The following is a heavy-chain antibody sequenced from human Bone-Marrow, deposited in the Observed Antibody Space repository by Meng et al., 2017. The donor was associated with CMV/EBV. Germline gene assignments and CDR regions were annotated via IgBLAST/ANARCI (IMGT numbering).Heavy chain of an antibody. Sequence: SETLSLTCSVSGYSISSGYFWAWMRQSPGKGLQWVGTVYHTGTTYYSPSLKDRVTISLDTSRNQFSLDLSVVTAADTAIYFCASVVDYWVSPFWGHGTLVTVSS. CDR1: GYSISSGYF. CDR2: VYHTGTT. CDR3: ASVVDYWVSPF. D-gene: IGHD2-21*01. J-gene: IGHJ4*03. V-gene: IGHV4-38-2*01.